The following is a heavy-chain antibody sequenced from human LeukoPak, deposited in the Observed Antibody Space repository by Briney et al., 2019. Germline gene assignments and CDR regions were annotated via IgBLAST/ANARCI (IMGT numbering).Heavy chain of an antibody. J-gene: IGHJ6*03. D-gene: IGHD3-10*01. Sequence: SETLSLTCAVYGGSFSGYYWSWIRQPPGKGLEWIGEINHSGSTNYNPSLKSRVTISVDTSKNQFSLKLSSVTAADTAVYYCARDDFKRVRGVIKVYYYYMDVWGKGTTVTVSS. V-gene: IGHV4-34*01. CDR2: INHSGST. CDR1: GGSFSGYY. CDR3: ARDDFKRVRGVIKVYYYYMDV.